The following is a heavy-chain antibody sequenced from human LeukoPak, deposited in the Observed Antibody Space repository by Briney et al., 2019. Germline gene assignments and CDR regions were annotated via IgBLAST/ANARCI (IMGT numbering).Heavy chain of an antibody. CDR2: IYYSGST. V-gene: IGHV4-39*01. CDR3: ARHARVRLGDY. J-gene: IGHJ4*02. Sequence: PSETLSLTCTVSGGSISSSSYYWGWIRQPPGKGLEWIGSIYYSGSTYYNPSLKSRVTISVDTSKNQFPLKLSSVTAADTSVYYSARHARVRLGDYWGQGTLVTVSS. CDR1: GGSISSSSYY. D-gene: IGHD2-2*01.